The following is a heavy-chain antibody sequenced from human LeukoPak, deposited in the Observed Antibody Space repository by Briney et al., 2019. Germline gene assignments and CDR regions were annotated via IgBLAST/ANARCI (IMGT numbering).Heavy chain of an antibody. CDR2: IYYSGST. V-gene: IGHV4-59*01. CDR3: ARTKGVRYFDWHLDY. Sequence: PSETRSLTCTVSGGSISSYYWSWIRQPPGKGLEWIGYIYYSGSTNYNPSLKSRVTISVDTSKNQFSLKLSSVTAADTAVYYCARTKGVRYFDWHLDYWGQGTLVTVSS. CDR1: GGSISSYY. D-gene: IGHD3-9*01. J-gene: IGHJ4*02.